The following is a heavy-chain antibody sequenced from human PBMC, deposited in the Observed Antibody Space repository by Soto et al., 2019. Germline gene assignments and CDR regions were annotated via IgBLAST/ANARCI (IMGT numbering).Heavy chain of an antibody. D-gene: IGHD2-21*02. CDR1: GFIFSRYG. V-gene: IGHV3-30*03. J-gene: IGHJ4*02. CDR2: ISYDGGER. CDR3: ARELPLYCGGDFNFDF. Sequence: QPGGSLRLSCGGSGFIFSRYGMHWVRQAPGKGLEWVTGISYDGGERFYADSVKGRFTISRDNSKNRLDLKMSSLRPEDTAVYYCARELPLYCGGDFNFDFCGQGTLVTVSS.